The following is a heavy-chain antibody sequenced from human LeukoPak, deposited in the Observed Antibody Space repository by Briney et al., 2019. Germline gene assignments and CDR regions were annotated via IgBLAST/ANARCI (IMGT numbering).Heavy chain of an antibody. V-gene: IGHV1-18*01. D-gene: IGHD3-10*01. CDR1: GYTFTSYG. J-gene: IGHJ5*02. CDR2: ISAYNGNT. Sequence: ASVKVSCKASGYTFTSYGISWVRQSPGQGLEWMGWISAYNGNTNYAQKLQGRVTMTTDTSTSTAYMELRSLRSDDTAVYYCATTSPMVRGGWFDPWGQGTLVTVSS. CDR3: ATTSPMVRGGWFDP.